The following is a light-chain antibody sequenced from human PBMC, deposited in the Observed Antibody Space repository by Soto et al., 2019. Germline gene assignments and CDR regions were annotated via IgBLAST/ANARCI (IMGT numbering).Light chain of an antibody. CDR2: GAS. CDR3: QQYDSSVT. CDR1: QTISRSY. V-gene: IGKV3-20*01. J-gene: IGKJ3*01. Sequence: EIVLTQSPGNLSLSPGERATLSCRASQTISRSYLGWYQQKPGQAPRVLMTGASNRATGVPDRFSGSGSGTDFTITISRLEPEDSASYYCQQYDSSVTFGPGTKVEIK.